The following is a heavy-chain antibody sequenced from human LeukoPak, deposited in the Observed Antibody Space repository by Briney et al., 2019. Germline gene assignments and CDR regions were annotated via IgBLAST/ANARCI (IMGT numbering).Heavy chain of an antibody. D-gene: IGHD2-2*01. CDR1: GFTFCSYA. Sequence: GASLRLSCAASGFTFCSYAMSWVRQAPGKGLEWVSAISGSGGSTYYADSVKGRFTISRDNSKNTLYLQMNSLRAEDTAVYYCARDIVVVNYWGQGTLVTVSS. CDR3: ARDIVVVNY. J-gene: IGHJ4*02. CDR2: ISGSGGST. V-gene: IGHV3-23*01.